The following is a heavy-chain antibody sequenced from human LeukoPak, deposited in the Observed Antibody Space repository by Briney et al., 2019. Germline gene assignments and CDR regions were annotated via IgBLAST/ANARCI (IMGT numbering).Heavy chain of an antibody. D-gene: IGHD3-9*01. CDR2: ISGSGGGT. CDR3: AKDPSSYDILTGYYSPFDY. Sequence: GGSLRLSCAASGFTFSSYAMSWVRQAPGKGLEWVSAISGSGGGTYYADSVKGRFTISRDNSKNTLYLQMNSLRAEDTAVYYCAKDPSSYDILTGYYSPFDYWGQGTLVTVSS. V-gene: IGHV3-23*01. J-gene: IGHJ4*02. CDR1: GFTFSSYA.